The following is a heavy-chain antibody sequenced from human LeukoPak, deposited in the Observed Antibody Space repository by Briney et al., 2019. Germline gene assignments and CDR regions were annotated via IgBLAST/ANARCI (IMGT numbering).Heavy chain of an antibody. CDR1: GYTFSSYA. Sequence: PGRSLRLSCAASGYTFSSYAMHWVRQAPGKGLEWVAVISYDGSNKYYADSVKGRFTISRDNSKNTLYLQMNSLRAEDTAVYYCARADYGDYICYYYYGMDVWGQGTTVTVSS. J-gene: IGHJ6*02. D-gene: IGHD4-17*01. V-gene: IGHV3-30-3*01. CDR2: ISYDGSNK. CDR3: ARADYGDYICYYYYGMDV.